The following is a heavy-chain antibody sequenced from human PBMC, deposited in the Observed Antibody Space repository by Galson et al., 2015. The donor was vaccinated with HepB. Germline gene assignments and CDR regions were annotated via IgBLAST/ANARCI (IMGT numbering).Heavy chain of an antibody. Sequence: SVKVSCKASGYTFTSYGISWVRQAPGQGLEWMGWISAYNGNTNDAQKLQGRVTMTTDTSTSTAYMELRSLRSDDTAVYYCARDPSSWRREYYFDLWGRGTLVTVSS. J-gene: IGHJ2*01. CDR3: ARDPSSWRREYYFDL. V-gene: IGHV1-18*01. D-gene: IGHD6-13*01. CDR1: GYTFTSYG. CDR2: ISAYNGNT.